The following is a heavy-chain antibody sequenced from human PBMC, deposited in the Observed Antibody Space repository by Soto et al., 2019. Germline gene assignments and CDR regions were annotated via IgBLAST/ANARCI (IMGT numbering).Heavy chain of an antibody. CDR3: AKEGGGATVTTGDLYFDY. V-gene: IGHV3-30*18. D-gene: IGHD4-17*01. Sequence: QVQLVESGGGVVQPRRSLRLSCAASGFTFSSYGMHWVRQAPGKGLEWVAVISYDGSNKYYADSVKGRFTISRDNSKNTLYLQRNSLRAEDTAVYYCAKEGGGATVTTGDLYFDYWGQGTLVTVSS. CDR1: GFTFSSYG. J-gene: IGHJ4*02. CDR2: ISYDGSNK.